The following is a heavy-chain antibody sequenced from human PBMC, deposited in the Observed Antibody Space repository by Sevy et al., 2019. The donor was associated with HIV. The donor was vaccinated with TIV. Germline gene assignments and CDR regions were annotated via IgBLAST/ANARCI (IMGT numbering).Heavy chain of an antibody. Sequence: GGSLRLSCAASGFTFSSYAMHWVRKAPGKGLEWVAVISYDGSNKYYADSVKGRFTISRDNSKNTLYLQMNSLRAEDTAVYYCARLLEMATIRGAFDIWGQGTMVTVSS. V-gene: IGHV3-30-3*01. CDR1: GFTFSSYA. CDR2: ISYDGSNK. D-gene: IGHD5-12*01. J-gene: IGHJ3*02. CDR3: ARLLEMATIRGAFDI.